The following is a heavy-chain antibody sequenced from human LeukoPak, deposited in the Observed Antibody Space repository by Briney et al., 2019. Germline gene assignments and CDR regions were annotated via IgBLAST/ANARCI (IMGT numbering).Heavy chain of an antibody. Sequence: PGGSLRLSCAASGFTFSSYAMHWVRQAPGKGLEYVSAISSNGGSTYYANSVKGRFTISRDNSKNTLYLQMGSLRAEDMAVYYCARTPGYCSGGSCPKPFDYWGQGTLVTVSS. V-gene: IGHV3-64*01. CDR1: GFTFSSYA. CDR3: ARTPGYCSGGSCPKPFDY. J-gene: IGHJ4*02. D-gene: IGHD2-15*01. CDR2: ISSNGGST.